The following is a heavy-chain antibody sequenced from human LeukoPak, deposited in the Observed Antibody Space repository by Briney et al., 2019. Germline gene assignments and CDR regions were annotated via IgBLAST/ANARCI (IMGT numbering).Heavy chain of an antibody. Sequence: PSETLSLTCTVSRGSLSGNYWSWIRQPPGKGLEWIGYIYTGGTTNYNPSLKSRVTISADTSKNQFSLRLTSVTAADTALYYCARHRDTIYPFESWGQGTLVTVSS. CDR3: ARHRDTIYPFES. CDR1: RGSLSGNY. V-gene: IGHV4-4*09. J-gene: IGHJ5*01. CDR2: IYTGGTT. D-gene: IGHD3-3*01.